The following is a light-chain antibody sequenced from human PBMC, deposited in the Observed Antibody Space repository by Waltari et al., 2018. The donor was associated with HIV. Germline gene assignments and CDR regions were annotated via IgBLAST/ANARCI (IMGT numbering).Light chain of an antibody. CDR2: RNN. CDR1: PSNIARHY. V-gene: IGLV1-47*01. CDR3: AAWDDSLSGSWV. Sequence: QSVMTPPPSASGTPRPRVTLSSSGSPSNIARHYVNWSQQLPATTPKHLTYRNNQRPSGVPDRFAGSKSGTAASLAISGLRSEDEADYYCAAWDDSLSGSWVFGGGTQVTVL. J-gene: IGLJ3*02.